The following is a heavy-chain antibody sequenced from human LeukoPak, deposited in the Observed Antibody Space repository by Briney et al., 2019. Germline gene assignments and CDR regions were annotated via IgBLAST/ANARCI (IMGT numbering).Heavy chain of an antibody. V-gene: IGHV3-30*18. Sequence: GGSLRLSCAASGFIFSSYGMHWVRQAPGRGLQWVAIMSYDGSDTYYADSVKGRFTISRDNSKNTLYLQMNSLRAEDTAVYYCVKDRYSSGWYPGDYWGQGTLVTVFS. CDR2: MSYDGSDT. CDR1: GFIFSSYG. D-gene: IGHD6-19*01. CDR3: VKDRYSSGWYPGDY. J-gene: IGHJ4*02.